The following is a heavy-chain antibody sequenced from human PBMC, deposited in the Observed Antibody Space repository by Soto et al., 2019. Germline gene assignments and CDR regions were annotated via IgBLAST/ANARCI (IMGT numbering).Heavy chain of an antibody. CDR2: ISPNSGGT. CDR3: GTGRSGDVGVFY. Sequence: QVQLVQSGAEVKKSGASVKISCKASGYSFTGYYIHWVRQAPGQGFEWMGEISPNSGGTKYAQKFQGRVTMTRATSITTGYMDLSNRSTDDTAVYDFGTGRSGDVGVFYWGKGTLVTVYS. CDR1: GYSFTGYY. J-gene: IGHJ4*02. V-gene: IGHV1-2*02. D-gene: IGHD1-26*01.